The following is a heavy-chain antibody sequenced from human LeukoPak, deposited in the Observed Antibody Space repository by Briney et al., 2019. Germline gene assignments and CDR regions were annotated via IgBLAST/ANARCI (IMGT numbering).Heavy chain of an antibody. J-gene: IGHJ3*02. Sequence: PGGPLRLSCAASGFTFSSHEMNWVRQAPGKGLECVSYISSSGSSKYYADSVKGRFTISRDNAKNSLYLQMNSLRAEDTAVYYCARGGGNDYRYNAFDIWGQGTMVTVSS. CDR3: ARGGGNDYRYNAFDI. V-gene: IGHV3-48*03. CDR2: ISSSGSSK. D-gene: IGHD4-11*01. CDR1: GFTFSSHE.